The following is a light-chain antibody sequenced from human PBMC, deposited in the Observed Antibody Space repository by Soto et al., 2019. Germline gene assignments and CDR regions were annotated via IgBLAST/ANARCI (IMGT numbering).Light chain of an antibody. CDR2: EVS. CDR1: SSDVGSYNL. V-gene: IGLV2-23*02. Sequence: QSVLTQPASVSGSPGQSLTISCTGTSSDVGSYNLVSWYQQHPGKAPKLMIYEVSKRPSGVSNRFSGSKSGNTASLAISGLQAEDEADYYCCSYAGRSRVFGTGTKVTVL. CDR3: CSYAGRSRV. J-gene: IGLJ1*01.